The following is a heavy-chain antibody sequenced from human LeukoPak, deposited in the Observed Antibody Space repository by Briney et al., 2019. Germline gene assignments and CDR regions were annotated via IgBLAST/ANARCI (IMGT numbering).Heavy chain of an antibody. D-gene: IGHD2-15*01. Sequence: PGGSLRLSCAGSGFTFSSYWMHWVRQVPGKGLVWVSHINSDGSSTTYADSVKGRFTISRDNAKNTLYLQMNSLRAEDTAVYYCVRLGYCSGSWCFGMDVWGQGTTVTVSS. J-gene: IGHJ6*02. CDR3: VRLGYCSGSWCFGMDV. CDR2: INSDGSST. CDR1: GFTFSSYW. V-gene: IGHV3-74*01.